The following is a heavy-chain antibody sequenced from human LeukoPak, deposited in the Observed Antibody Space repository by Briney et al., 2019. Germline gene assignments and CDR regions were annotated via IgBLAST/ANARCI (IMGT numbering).Heavy chain of an antibody. CDR2: IYTSGST. D-gene: IGHD2-2*01. J-gene: IGHJ6*03. Sequence: PSETLSLTCTVSGGSISSYYWSWIRQPAGKGLEWIGRIYTSGSTNYNPSLKSRVTMSVDTSKNQFSLQLSSVTAADTAVYYCARFQAAQLPYCMDVWGKGTTVTVSS. CDR3: ARFQAAQLPYCMDV. CDR1: GGSISSYY. V-gene: IGHV4-4*07.